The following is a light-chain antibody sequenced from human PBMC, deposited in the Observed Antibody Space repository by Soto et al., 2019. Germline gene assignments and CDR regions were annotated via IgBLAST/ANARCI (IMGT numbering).Light chain of an antibody. CDR3: SSYTSSSTLLV. J-gene: IGLJ2*01. V-gene: IGLV2-14*01. CDR1: SSDVGGYNY. Sequence: QSALTQPASVSGSPGQSITISCTGTSSDVGGYNYVSWYQQHPGKAPKLMVYDVSNRPSGVSNRFSGSKSGNTASLTSSGIQAEDEADYYCSSYTSSSTLLVFGGGTKVTVL. CDR2: DVS.